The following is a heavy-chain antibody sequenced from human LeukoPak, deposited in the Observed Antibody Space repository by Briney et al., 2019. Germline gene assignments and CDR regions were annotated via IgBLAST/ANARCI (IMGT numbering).Heavy chain of an antibody. CDR1: GGTFSSYA. Sequence: GASVKVSCKASGGTFSSYAISWVRQAPGQGLEWMGGIIPIFGTANYAQKFQGRVTITADKSTSTAHMELSSLRSEDTAVYYCARVGPSGPGGWFDPWGQGTLVTVSS. J-gene: IGHJ5*02. CDR2: IIPIFGTA. D-gene: IGHD2-15*01. CDR3: ARVGPSGPGGWFDP. V-gene: IGHV1-69*06.